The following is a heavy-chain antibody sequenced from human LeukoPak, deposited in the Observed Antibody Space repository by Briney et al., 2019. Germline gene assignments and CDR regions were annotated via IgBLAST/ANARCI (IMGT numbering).Heavy chain of an antibody. CDR3: ASLWCSGGSCLIEY. CDR1: GGSISSGGYS. V-gene: IGHV4-30-2*01. J-gene: IGHJ4*02. D-gene: IGHD2-15*01. Sequence: SETLSLTCAVSGGSISSGGYSWSRIRQPPGTGLEWIGYIYHSGSTYYNPSLRSRVTISLDRSKNQFSLELSSVTAADTAVYYCASLWCSGGSCLIEYWGQGTLVTVSS. CDR2: IYHSGST.